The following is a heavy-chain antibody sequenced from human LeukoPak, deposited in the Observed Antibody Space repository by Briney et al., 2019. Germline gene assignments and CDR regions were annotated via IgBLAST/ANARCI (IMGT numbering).Heavy chain of an antibody. J-gene: IGHJ3*02. V-gene: IGHV3-11*01. CDR3: ARATSDAFDI. Sequence: GGSLRLSCAASGFTFSDYYMTWNRQAPGKGLEWVSYISSSGTAVYYPDSMKGRFTISRDNAKNSLYLQMNSLRAEDTAVYYCARATSDAFDIWGQGTMVTVSS. CDR1: GFTFSDYY. D-gene: IGHD6-6*01. CDR2: ISSSGTAV.